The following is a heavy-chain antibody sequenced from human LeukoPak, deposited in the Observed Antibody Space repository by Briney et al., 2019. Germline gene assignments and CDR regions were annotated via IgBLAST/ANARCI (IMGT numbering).Heavy chain of an antibody. V-gene: IGHV3-64D*06. J-gene: IGHJ3*02. D-gene: IGHD5-18*01. CDR3: VKIPIQLWFGDAFDI. CDR1: GFTFSSYA. Sequence: GVSLRLSCSASGFTFSSYAMHWVRQAPGKGLEYVSAISSNGGSTYYADSVKGRFTISRDNSKNTLYLQMSSLRAEDTAVYYCVKIPIQLWFGDAFDIWGQGTTVTVSS. CDR2: ISSNGGST.